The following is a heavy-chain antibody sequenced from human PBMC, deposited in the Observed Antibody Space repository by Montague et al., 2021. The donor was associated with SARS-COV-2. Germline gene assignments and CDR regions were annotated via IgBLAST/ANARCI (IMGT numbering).Heavy chain of an antibody. Sequence: SETLSLTCTVFGGSISSYFWNWIRQPAGKGLEWIGRIETSGSTNYNSSLKSRVTMSIDTSKNQFSLKLTSVTAADTAFYYCAREFRLGMDVWGHGTTVTVSS. CDR2: IETSGST. CDR3: AREFRLGMDV. J-gene: IGHJ6*02. CDR1: GGSISSYF. V-gene: IGHV4-4*07.